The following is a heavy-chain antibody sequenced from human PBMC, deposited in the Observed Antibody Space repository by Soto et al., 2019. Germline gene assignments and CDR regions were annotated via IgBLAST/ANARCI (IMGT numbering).Heavy chain of an antibody. CDR1: GFKFRDYW. J-gene: IGHJ4*02. CDR2: IKHDTSDA. D-gene: IGHD3-16*02. V-gene: IGHV3-7*03. Sequence: EVHLVESGGGLVQPGRSLRLSCAASGFKFRDYWMSWVRQAPGKGLEWVGNIKHDTSDAHYADSVKGRFTITRDNIKNFVFLQMNGLRADDTASYYCARDGLLFSGPYRPSRFDYWGLGTQVTVSS. CDR3: ARDGLLFSGPYRPSRFDY.